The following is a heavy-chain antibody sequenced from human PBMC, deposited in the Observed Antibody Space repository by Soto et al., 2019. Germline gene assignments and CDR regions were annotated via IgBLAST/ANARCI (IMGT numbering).Heavy chain of an antibody. V-gene: IGHV3-21*01. CDR3: ARTMTTALGYYYYGMDV. CDR2: ISSSSSYI. J-gene: IGHJ6*02. Sequence: GGSLRLSCAASGFTFSSYSMNWVRQAPGKGLEWVSSISSSSSYIYYADSVKGRFTISRDDAKNSLYLQMNSLRAEDTAVYYCARTMTTALGYYYYGMDVWGQGATVTVSS. CDR1: GFTFSSYS.